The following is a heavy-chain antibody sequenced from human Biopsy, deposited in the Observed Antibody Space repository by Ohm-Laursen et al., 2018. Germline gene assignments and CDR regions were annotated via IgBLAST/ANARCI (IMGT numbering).Heavy chain of an antibody. V-gene: IGHV4-59*11. Sequence: TLSLTCAVSGGSFTGHYWSWIRQPPGRGLEWIGHISYTGYTSYNASLKSRVTISVDTSRNHFSLRLSSLTAADTAVYYCARGSNDFGGLYFPRWGQGTLLTVSS. CDR1: GGSFTGHY. J-gene: IGHJ4*02. CDR3: ARGSNDFGGLYFPR. D-gene: IGHD4-23*01. CDR2: ISYTGYT.